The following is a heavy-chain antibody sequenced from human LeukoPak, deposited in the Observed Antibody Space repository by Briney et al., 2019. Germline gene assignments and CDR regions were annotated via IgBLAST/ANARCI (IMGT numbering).Heavy chain of an antibody. Sequence: GGSLRLSCAASGFTFDDYTMHWVRQAPGKGLEWVSLISWDGGSTYYADSVKGRFTVSRDNSKNSLYLQMNSLRTEDTAVYYCAREGVAGSFDYWGQGTLVTVSS. CDR3: AREGVAGSFDY. D-gene: IGHD6-19*01. V-gene: IGHV3-43*01. J-gene: IGHJ4*02. CDR2: ISWDGGST. CDR1: GFTFDDYT.